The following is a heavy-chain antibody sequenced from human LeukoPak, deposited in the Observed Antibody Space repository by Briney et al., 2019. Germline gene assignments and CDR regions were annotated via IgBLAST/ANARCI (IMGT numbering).Heavy chain of an antibody. CDR1: GFTFSNYW. V-gene: IGHV3-7*01. CDR3: ARDPGGFDP. J-gene: IGHJ5*02. D-gene: IGHD7-27*01. CDR2: IRQDGSGT. Sequence: GGSLRLSCAASGFTFSNYWMTWVRQAPGKGLEWVANIRQDGSGTYYVDSVKGRFTISRDNAKNSLYLQMNSLRAEDTAVYYCARDPGGFDPWGQGTLVTVSS.